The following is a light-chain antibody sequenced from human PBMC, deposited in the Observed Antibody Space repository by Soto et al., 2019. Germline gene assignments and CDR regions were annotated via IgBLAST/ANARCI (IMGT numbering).Light chain of an antibody. J-gene: IGLJ1*01. CDR2: DVN. V-gene: IGLV2-14*01. CDR1: SKDVGGYNY. Sequence: QSALTQPASVSGFPGQSITISCTGTSKDVGGYNYVSWYQKLPGKAPKLKIYDVNKRPSGVSNRFSGSKSGNTASLTISGIQAEDEADYYCSSYSITSTLYVFGTGTKVTVL. CDR3: SSYSITSTLYV.